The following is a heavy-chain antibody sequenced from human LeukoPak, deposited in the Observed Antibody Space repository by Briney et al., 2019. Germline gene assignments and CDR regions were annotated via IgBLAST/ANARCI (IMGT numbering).Heavy chain of an antibody. J-gene: IGHJ6*02. CDR1: GYTFTGYY. CDR3: AKDPEIAAAGQCYYYYYGMDV. CDR2: INPNSGGT. D-gene: IGHD6-13*01. Sequence: ASVKVSCKASGYTFTGYYMHWVRQAPGQGLEWMGWINPNSGGTNYAQKFQGRVTMTRDTSISTAYMELSRLRSDDTAVYYCAKDPEIAAAGQCYYYYYGMDVWGQGTTVTVSS. V-gene: IGHV1-2*02.